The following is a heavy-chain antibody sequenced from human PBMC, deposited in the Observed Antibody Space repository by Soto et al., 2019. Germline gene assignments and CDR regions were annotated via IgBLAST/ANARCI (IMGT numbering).Heavy chain of an antibody. Sequence: EVQLLESGGGLVQPGGSLRLSCTASGFTFSHYAMNWVRQAPGKGLEWVSTISGNDGGTSYADSVKGRFGISRDNSKNTLYLQMNNLRVEDTALYYCAKSRVWFGDPADNWGQGTLVTVSS. V-gene: IGHV3-23*01. CDR2: ISGNDGGT. J-gene: IGHJ4*02. CDR3: AKSRVWFGDPADN. CDR1: GFTFSHYA. D-gene: IGHD3-10*01.